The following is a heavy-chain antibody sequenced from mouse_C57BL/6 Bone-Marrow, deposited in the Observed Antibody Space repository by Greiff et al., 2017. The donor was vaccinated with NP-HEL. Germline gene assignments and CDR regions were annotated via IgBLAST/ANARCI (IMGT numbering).Heavy chain of an antibody. CDR3: AKLRRDY. V-gene: IGHV5-17*01. J-gene: IGHJ4*01. D-gene: IGHD2-4*01. Sequence: DVHLVESGGGLVKPGGSLKLSCAASGFTFSDYGMHWVRQAPEKGLEWVAYISSGSSTIYYADTVKGRFTISRDNAKNTLFLQMTSLRSEDTAMYYCAKLRRDYWGQGTSVTVSS. CDR1: GFTFSDYG. CDR2: ISSGSSTI.